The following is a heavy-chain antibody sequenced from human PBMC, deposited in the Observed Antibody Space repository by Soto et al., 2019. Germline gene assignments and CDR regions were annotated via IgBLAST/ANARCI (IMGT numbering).Heavy chain of an antibody. J-gene: IGHJ6*02. V-gene: IGHV3-23*01. CDR2: ISGSGDST. D-gene: IGHD3-3*01. CDR3: ANNYHDFWSGYSYGMDV. CDR1: GVTLSTYS. Sequence: AGGYLRVSCGGSGVTLSTYSKSWVRPAPGKGMEWVSGISGSGDSTYYADSVKGRFTISRDNSKNTLYLQTNSLRAEDTAIYYCANNYHDFWSGYSYGMDVWGQGTTVTVSS.